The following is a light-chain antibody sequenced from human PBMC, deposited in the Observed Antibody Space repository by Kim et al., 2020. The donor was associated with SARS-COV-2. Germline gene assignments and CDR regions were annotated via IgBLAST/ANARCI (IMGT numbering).Light chain of an antibody. Sequence: LSLSPVERATLSCRASQSVSSSYLAWYQQKPGQAPRLLIYGASSRATGIPDRFSGSGSGTDFTLTISRLEPEDFAVYYCQQYGTSFGQGTKLEI. CDR3: QQYGTS. V-gene: IGKV3-20*01. CDR1: QSVSSSY. J-gene: IGKJ2*01. CDR2: GAS.